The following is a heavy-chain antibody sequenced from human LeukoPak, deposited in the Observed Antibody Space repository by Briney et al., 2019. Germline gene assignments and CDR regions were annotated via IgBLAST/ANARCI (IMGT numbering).Heavy chain of an antibody. J-gene: IGHJ3*02. D-gene: IGHD2-15*01. Sequence: PGGSLRLSCAASGFTFSSYYMNWVRQALGKGLEWVSSITSSSSYVFFSDSVKGRFTISRDNAKNSLYLQMNSLRAEDTAVYYCACYAAGGVAFDIWGQGTMVTVSS. CDR2: ITSSSSYV. CDR3: ACYAAGGVAFDI. V-gene: IGHV3-21*01. CDR1: GFTFSSYY.